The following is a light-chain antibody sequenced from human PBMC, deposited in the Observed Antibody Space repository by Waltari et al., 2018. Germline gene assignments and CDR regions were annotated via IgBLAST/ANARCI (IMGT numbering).Light chain of an antibody. CDR1: SGHSSNV. J-gene: IGLJ3*02. Sequence: QLVLTQSPSASASLGASVKLTCTLSSGHSSNVIPWLQQQPKKGPRYLMKVNSDGSHNKGDEIPARFSGSSSGAERYLTISSLQSEDEADYYCQTGGHGTWVFGGGTKLTVL. CDR2: VNSDGSH. CDR3: QTGGHGTWV. V-gene: IGLV4-69*01.